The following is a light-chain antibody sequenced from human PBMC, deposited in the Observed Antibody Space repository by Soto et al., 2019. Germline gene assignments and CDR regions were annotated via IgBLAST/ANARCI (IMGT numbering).Light chain of an antibody. CDR3: QQLNSYPIT. J-gene: IGKJ5*01. CDR2: AAS. CDR1: QDIAIY. V-gene: IGKV1-9*01. Sequence: IQLTQSPSSLAASVGNRVTITFRASQDIAIYLAWYQQKPGEAPKLLIYAASTLHGGVPSRFRGSGSGTDFTLPLSSLQPEDFATYFCQQLNSYPITFGQGTRLEIK.